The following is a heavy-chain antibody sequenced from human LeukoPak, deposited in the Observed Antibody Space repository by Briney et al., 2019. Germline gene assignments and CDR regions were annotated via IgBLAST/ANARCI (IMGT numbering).Heavy chain of an antibody. Sequence: ASVKVSCKASGYTFTSYGISWVRQAPGQGLEWMGWINPNSGGTNYAQKFQGRVTMTRDTSISTAYMELSRLRSDDTAVYYCARDALPRYYYYYMDVWGKGTTVTVSS. V-gene: IGHV1-2*02. CDR1: GYTFTSYG. CDR2: INPNSGGT. J-gene: IGHJ6*03. CDR3: ARDALPRYYYYYMDV.